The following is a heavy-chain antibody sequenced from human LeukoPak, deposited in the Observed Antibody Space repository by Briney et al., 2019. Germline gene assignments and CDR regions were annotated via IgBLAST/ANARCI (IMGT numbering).Heavy chain of an antibody. Sequence: GGSLRLSCAASGFTFTDYSMSWIRQAPGKGLEWVSYISGSGRTIFYADSVKGRFTISRDNTKNSLYLQMNSLRAEDTAVYYCTRDYNHGLDYWGQGTLVTVSS. CDR1: GFTFTDYS. D-gene: IGHD1-14*01. J-gene: IGHJ4*02. CDR3: TRDYNHGLDY. V-gene: IGHV3-11*01. CDR2: ISGSGRTI.